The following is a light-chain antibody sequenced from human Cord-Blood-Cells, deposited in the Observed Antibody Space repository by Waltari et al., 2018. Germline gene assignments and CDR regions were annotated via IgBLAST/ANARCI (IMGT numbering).Light chain of an antibody. V-gene: IGKV3-15*01. CDR2: GAS. J-gene: IGKJ4*01. CDR1: QSVSSN. CDR3: QQYNNGPPLT. Sequence: EIVMTQSPATLSVSPGERATLSCRASQSVSSNLAWYQQKPGQAPRLLIYGASTRATGIPARFSGSGSGTEFTLTISSLQSEDFAVYYCQQYNNGPPLTFGGGTNVEIK.